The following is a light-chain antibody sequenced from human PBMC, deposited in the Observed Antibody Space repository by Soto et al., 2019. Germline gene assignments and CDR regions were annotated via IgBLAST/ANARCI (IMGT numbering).Light chain of an antibody. CDR1: SSNIGAGYD. CDR2: GNS. J-gene: IGLJ3*02. CDR3: QSYDSSLGGSWV. V-gene: IGLV1-40*01. Sequence: QPVLTQPPSVSGAPGQRVTISCTGSSSNIGAGYDVHWYQQLPGTAPKLLIYGNSNRPSGVPDRFSGSKSGTSASLAITGLQAEDEADYYCQSYDSSLGGSWVFGGGTKLTVL.